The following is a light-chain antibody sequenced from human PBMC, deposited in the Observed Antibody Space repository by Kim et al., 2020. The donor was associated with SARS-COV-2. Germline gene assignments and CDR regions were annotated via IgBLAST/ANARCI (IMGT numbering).Light chain of an antibody. J-gene: IGLJ2*01. Sequence: VKLTCTLSSGHSSYAIAWHQQQPEKGPRYLMKLNSDGSHSKGDGIPDRFSGSSSGAERYLTISSLQSEDEADYYCQTWGTGIHVVFGGGTQLTVL. CDR2: LNSDGSH. V-gene: IGLV4-69*01. CDR1: SGHSSYA. CDR3: QTWGTGIHVV.